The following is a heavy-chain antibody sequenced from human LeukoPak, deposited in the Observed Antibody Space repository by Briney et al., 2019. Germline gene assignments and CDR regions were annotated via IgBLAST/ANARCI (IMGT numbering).Heavy chain of an antibody. D-gene: IGHD3-3*01. Sequence: GGSLRLSCAASGFTFSSYGMHWVRQAPGKGLEWVAFIRYDRSNKYYADSVKGRFTISRDNSKNTLYLQMNSLRAEDTAVYYCAKDPWTPFGVVIIIWGQGTLVTVSS. CDR2: IRYDRSNK. J-gene: IGHJ4*02. CDR3: AKDPWTPFGVVIII. CDR1: GFTFSSYG. V-gene: IGHV3-30*02.